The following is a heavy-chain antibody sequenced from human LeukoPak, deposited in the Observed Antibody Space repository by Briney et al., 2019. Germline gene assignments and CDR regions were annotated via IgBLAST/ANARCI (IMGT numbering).Heavy chain of an antibody. D-gene: IGHD3-10*01. J-gene: IGHJ5*02. V-gene: IGHV4-39*01. Sequence: PSETLSLTCTVSGGSISFSTYYWGWIRQPPGKGLDWIGSIYYSGNTYYNPSLKSRVTILVDTSKNQFSLKLSSVTAADTAVYYCARHSRKFYYGSGSYRGWFDPWGQGTLVTVSS. CDR3: ARHSRKFYYGSGSYRGWFDP. CDR2: IYYSGNT. CDR1: GGSISFSTYY.